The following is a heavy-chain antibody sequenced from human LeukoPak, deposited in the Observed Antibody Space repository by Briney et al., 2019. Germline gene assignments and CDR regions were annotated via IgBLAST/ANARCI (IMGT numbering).Heavy chain of an antibody. V-gene: IGHV3-74*01. J-gene: IGHJ4*02. CDR1: GFTFSSYW. Sequence: QPGGSLRLSYAASGFTFSSYWMHWVRQGPGKELTWVSHINSDGTTTNYADSVKGRFTISRDNAKNTLYLQMNSLRVEDTAVYYCARFSSGWSPSGFDYWGQGTLVTVSS. D-gene: IGHD6-19*01. CDR2: INSDGTTT. CDR3: ARFSSGWSPSGFDY.